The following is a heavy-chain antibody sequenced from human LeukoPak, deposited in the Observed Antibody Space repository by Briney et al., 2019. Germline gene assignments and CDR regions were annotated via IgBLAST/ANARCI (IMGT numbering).Heavy chain of an antibody. CDR2: INHSGST. J-gene: IGHJ4*02. CDR1: GGSFSGYY. Sequence: PSETLSLTCAVYGGSFSGYYSSWIRQPPGKGLEWIGEINHSGSTNYNPSLKSRVTISVDTSKNQFSLKLSSVTAADTAVYYCARGPDDDILTGYYLWGQGTLVTVSS. V-gene: IGHV4-34*01. D-gene: IGHD3-9*01. CDR3: ARGPDDDILTGYYL.